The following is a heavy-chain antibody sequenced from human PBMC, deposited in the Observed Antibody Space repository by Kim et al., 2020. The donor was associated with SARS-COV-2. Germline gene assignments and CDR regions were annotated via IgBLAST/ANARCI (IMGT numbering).Heavy chain of an antibody. V-gene: IGHV4-34*01. J-gene: IGHJ4*02. D-gene: IGHD5-18*01. CDR3: ARGLGDVDTAMGGY. Sequence: NPSLKSRVTISVDTSKNQFSLKLSSVTAADTAVYYCARGLGDVDTAMGGYWGQGTLVTVSS.